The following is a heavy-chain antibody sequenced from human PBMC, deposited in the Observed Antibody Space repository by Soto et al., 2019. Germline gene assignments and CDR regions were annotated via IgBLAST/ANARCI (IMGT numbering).Heavy chain of an antibody. V-gene: IGHV3-7*04. CDR3: ARHTWWHFY. J-gene: IGHJ4*02. CDR2: IKRDGLEK. Sequence: PGGSLRLSCAASGFTFDDYSMTWMRQSPGRGLGWVANIKRDGLEKYYAESVRGRFVISRDNAKNSLYLQMNSLRVEDTAVYYCARHTWWHFYWAQGTLVTVSS. CDR1: GFTFDDYS. D-gene: IGHD2-8*02.